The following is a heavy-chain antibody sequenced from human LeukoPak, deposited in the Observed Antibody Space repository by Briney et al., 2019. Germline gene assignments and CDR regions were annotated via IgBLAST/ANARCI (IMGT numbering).Heavy chain of an antibody. Sequence: PGRSLRLSCAASGFTFSSYAISWVRQAPGKGLEWVSAISGSGGSTYYADSVKGRFTISRDNSKNTLYLQMNSLRADDTAVYYCAKGVVPAARPYWGQGTLVTVSS. V-gene: IGHV3-23*01. J-gene: IGHJ4*02. D-gene: IGHD2-2*01. CDR1: GFTFSSYA. CDR2: ISGSGGST. CDR3: AKGVVPAARPY.